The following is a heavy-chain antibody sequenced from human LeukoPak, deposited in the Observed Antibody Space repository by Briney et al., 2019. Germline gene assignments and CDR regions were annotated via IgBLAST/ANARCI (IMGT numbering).Heavy chain of an antibody. V-gene: IGHV4-4*07. D-gene: IGHD6-13*01. CDR2: IYTSGST. J-gene: IGHJ5*02. CDR1: RGSISSHY. CDR3: ARVEIAAAGTWFDP. Sequence: SETLSLTCTVSRGSISSHYWSWIRQPAGKGLEWIGRIYTSGSTNYNPSLKSRVTMSVDTSKNQFSLKLSSVTAADTAVYYCARVEIAAAGTWFDPWGQGTLVTVSS.